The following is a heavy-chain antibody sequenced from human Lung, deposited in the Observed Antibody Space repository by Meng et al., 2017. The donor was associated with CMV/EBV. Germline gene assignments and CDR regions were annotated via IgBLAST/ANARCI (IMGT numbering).Heavy chain of an antibody. J-gene: IGHJ4*02. D-gene: IGHD3-22*01. Sequence: SETLSLXCTVSGGSISSGGYYWSWIRQHPGKGLEWIGYIYYSGSTYYNPSLKSRVTISVDTSKNQFSLKLSSVTAADTAVYYCARGSYYYDSSGYYYTGEGGFDYWGQGTLVTVSS. CDR1: GGSISSGGYY. V-gene: IGHV4-31*03. CDR3: ARGSYYYDSSGYYYTGEGGFDY. CDR2: IYYSGST.